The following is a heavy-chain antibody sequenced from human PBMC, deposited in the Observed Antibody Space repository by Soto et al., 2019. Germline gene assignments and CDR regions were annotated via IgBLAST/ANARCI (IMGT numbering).Heavy chain of an antibody. J-gene: IGHJ4*02. CDR1: GFTFSSYW. CDR3: ARDLCSSTSCYLFDY. Sequence: GGSLILSCAASGFTFSSYWMHWVRQAPGKGLVWVSRINSDGSSTSYADSVKGRFTISRDNAKNTLYLQMNSLRAEDTAVYYCARDLCSSTSCYLFDYWGQGTLVTVSS. V-gene: IGHV3-74*01. CDR2: INSDGSST. D-gene: IGHD2-2*01.